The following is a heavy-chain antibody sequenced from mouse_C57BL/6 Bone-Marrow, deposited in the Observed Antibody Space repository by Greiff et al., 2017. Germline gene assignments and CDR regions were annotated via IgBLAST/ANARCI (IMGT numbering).Heavy chain of an antibody. CDR2: IDPSDSYT. J-gene: IGHJ3*01. Sequence: VQLQQPGAELVMPGASVKLSCKASGYTFTSYWMHWVKQRPGQGLEWIGEIDPSDSYTNSNQKFKGKSTLTVDKSSSTAYMQLSSLTSEDSAVYYCARDDDYDGGTWFAYWGQGTLVTVSA. D-gene: IGHD2-4*01. CDR1: GYTFTSYW. V-gene: IGHV1-69*01. CDR3: ARDDDYDGGTWFAY.